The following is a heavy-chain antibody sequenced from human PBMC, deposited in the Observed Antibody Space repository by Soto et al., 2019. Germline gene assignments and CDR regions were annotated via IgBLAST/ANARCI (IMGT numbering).Heavy chain of an antibody. V-gene: IGHV3-21*01. CDR2: ISSSSSYI. Sequence: GGSLRLSCAASGFTFSRYSMNWVRQAPGKGLEWVSSISSSSSYIYYADSVKGRFTISRDNAKNSLYLQMNSLRAEDTAVYYCARERSGIYGDYYFDYWGQGTLVTVSS. CDR1: GFTFSRYS. CDR3: ARERSGIYGDYYFDY. J-gene: IGHJ4*02. D-gene: IGHD4-17*01.